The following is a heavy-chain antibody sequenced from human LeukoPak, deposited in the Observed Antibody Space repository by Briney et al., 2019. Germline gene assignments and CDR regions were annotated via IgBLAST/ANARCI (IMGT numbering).Heavy chain of an antibody. J-gene: IGHJ4*02. CDR3: ARGDLDIAAAGTRWFDY. CDR2: INHSGST. V-gene: IGHV4-34*01. CDR1: GGSFSGYY. Sequence: PSETLSLTCAVYGGSFSGYYWSWIRQPPGKGLEWIGEINHSGSTNYNPSLKSRVTISVDTSKNQFSLKLSSVTAADTAVYYCARGDLDIAAAGTRWFDYWGQGTLVTVSS. D-gene: IGHD6-13*01.